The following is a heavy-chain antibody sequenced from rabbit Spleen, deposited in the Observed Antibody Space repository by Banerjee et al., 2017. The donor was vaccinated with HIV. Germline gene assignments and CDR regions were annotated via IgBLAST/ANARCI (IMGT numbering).Heavy chain of an antibody. J-gene: IGHJ4*01. D-gene: IGHD2-1*01. CDR3: VRDRANIGGDYGPYYFDL. CDR2: INMVTGKS. Sequence: QEQLEESGGGLVKPEGSLTLTCKASGVSFNDKDVMCWVRQAPGKGLEWITCINMVTGKSVYASWANGRFTISRHNAQNTLYLQLNSLTAADTATYFCVRDRANIGGDYGPYYFDLWGPGTLVTVS. V-gene: IGHV1S45*01. CDR1: GVSFNDKDV.